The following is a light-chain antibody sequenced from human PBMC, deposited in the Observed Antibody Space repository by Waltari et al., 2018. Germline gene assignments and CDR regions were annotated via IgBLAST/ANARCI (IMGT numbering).Light chain of an antibody. J-gene: IGLJ2*01. CDR2: EVS. CDR3: SSYTSSSHVV. Sequence: QSALTQPASVSGSPGKSIPISCTGTSSDAGGYTYVSWYQQHPGKAPKLMIYEVSNRPSGVSNRFSGSKSGNTASLTISGLQAEDEADYYCSSYTSSSHVVFGGGTKLTVL. V-gene: IGLV2-14*01. CDR1: SSDAGGYTY.